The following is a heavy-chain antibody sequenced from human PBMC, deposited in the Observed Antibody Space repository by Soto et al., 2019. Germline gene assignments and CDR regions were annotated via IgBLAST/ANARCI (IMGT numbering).Heavy chain of an antibody. CDR1: GGSISSYY. V-gene: IGHV4-59*08. D-gene: IGHD1-1*01. Sequence: SETLSLTCTVSGGSISSYYWSWIRQPPGKGLEWIGYIYYSGSTNYNPSLKSRVTISVDTSKNQFSLKLSSVTAADTAVYYCARHNKLAPNFDYWGQGTLVTVSS. CDR2: IYYSGST. CDR3: ARHNKLAPNFDY. J-gene: IGHJ4*02.